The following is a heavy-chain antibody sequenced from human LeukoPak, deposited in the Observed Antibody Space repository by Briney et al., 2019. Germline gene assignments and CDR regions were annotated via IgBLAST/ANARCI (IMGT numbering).Heavy chain of an antibody. J-gene: IGHJ4*02. D-gene: IGHD2-21*02. Sequence: SETLSLTCAVYGGSFSGYYWSWIRQPPGKGLEWIGYIYYSGSTNYNPSLKSRVTISVDTSKNQFSLKLSSVTAADTAVYYCARAPYCGGDCLLDYWGQGTLVTVSS. CDR3: ARAPYCGGDCLLDY. CDR2: IYYSGST. CDR1: GGSFSGYY. V-gene: IGHV4-59*01.